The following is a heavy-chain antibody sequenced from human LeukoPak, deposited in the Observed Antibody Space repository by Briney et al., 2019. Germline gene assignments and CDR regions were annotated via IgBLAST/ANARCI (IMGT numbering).Heavy chain of an antibody. CDR2: IKQDGSEK. CDR1: GFTFSGYW. J-gene: IGHJ4*02. CDR3: ARDRATMVRGVSYYFDY. V-gene: IGHV3-7*05. Sequence: GGSLRLSCAASGFTFSGYWMSWVRQAPGKGLEWVANIKQDGSEKYYVDSVKGRFTISRDNAKNSLYLQMNSLRAEDTAVYYCARDRATMVRGVSYYFDYWGQGTLVTVSS. D-gene: IGHD3-10*01.